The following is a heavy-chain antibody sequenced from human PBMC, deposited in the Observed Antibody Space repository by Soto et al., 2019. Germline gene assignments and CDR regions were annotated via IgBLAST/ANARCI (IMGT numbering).Heavy chain of an antibody. CDR1: GFAFSAYY. CDR2: ISESGTTI. J-gene: IGHJ4*02. D-gene: IGHD3-22*01. CDR3: TRSDYDTSGYTDY. V-gene: IGHV3-11*01. Sequence: QVHLVESGGGLAKPGGSLRLSYAASGFAFSAYYMSWIRPAPGKGLGWPSYISESGTTIYYADSAKGRFTMSRDNAKNSLYLKMNSLRAEDTAVYYCTRSDYDTSGYTDYWGQGTLVTVSS.